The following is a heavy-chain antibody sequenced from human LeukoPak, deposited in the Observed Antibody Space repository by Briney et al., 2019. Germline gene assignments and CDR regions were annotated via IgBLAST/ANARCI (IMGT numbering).Heavy chain of an antibody. CDR2: VNGNSGNT. J-gene: IGHJ3*02. D-gene: IGHD3-10*01. CDR3: ARGGRDYFGSGSRGDDAFDI. CDR1: GYTFTSYD. Sequence: ASVTVSCKASGYTFTSYDINWVRQAPGQGLEWMGWVNGNSGNTGYAQRFQGRVTMTRDTSITTAYVELSSLRSEDTAVYYCARGGRDYFGSGSRGDDAFDIWGQGTMVTVSS. V-gene: IGHV1-8*01.